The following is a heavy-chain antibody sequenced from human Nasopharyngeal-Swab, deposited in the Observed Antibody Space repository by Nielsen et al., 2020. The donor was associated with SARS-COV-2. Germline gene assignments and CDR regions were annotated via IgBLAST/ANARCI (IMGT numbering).Heavy chain of an antibody. D-gene: IGHD6-13*01. J-gene: IGHJ3*02. CDR3: ARDPSSSWLYDAFDI. CDR2: ISYDGSNK. CDR1: GFTFSSYA. V-gene: IGHV3-30-3*01. Sequence: GRPLSLSWAASGFTFSSYAMHWVRQAPGKGLKWVAVISYDGSNKYYADSVKGRFTISRDNSKNTLYLQMNSLRAEDTAVYYCARDPSSSWLYDAFDIWGQGTMVTVSS.